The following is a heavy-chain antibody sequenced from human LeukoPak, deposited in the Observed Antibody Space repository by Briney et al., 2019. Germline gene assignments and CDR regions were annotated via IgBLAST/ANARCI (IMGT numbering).Heavy chain of an antibody. V-gene: IGHV3-48*03. CDR2: ISSNGSPI. Sequence: GGSLRLSCAASGFTFSSYEMNWVRQAPGKGLEWVSYISSNGSPIFYADSVKGRFTISRDNAKNSVSLQMNSLRAEDTALYYCARKLGGTTYFDYWGQGTLVTVSS. CDR1: GFTFSSYE. CDR3: ARKLGGTTYFDY. D-gene: IGHD1-26*01. J-gene: IGHJ4*02.